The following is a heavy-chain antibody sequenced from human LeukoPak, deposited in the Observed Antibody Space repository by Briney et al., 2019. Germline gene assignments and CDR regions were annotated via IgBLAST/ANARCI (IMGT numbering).Heavy chain of an antibody. V-gene: IGHV4-39*07. D-gene: IGHD4-11*01. CDR1: GGSISSSSYY. Sequence: SETLSLTCTVSGGSISSSSYYWGWIRQPPGKGLEWIGSIYYSGSTYYNPSLKSRVTISVDTSKNQFSLKLSSVTAADTAVYYCARGRVTGDAFDIWGQGTMATVSS. J-gene: IGHJ3*02. CDR2: IYYSGST. CDR3: ARGRVTGDAFDI.